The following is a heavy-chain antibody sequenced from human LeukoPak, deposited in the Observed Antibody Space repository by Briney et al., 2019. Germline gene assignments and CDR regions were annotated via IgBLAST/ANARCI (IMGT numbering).Heavy chain of an antibody. CDR3: ARDEAPPDYYDSSGYYPFDY. Sequence: GGSLRLSCAASGFTFSSYEMNWVRQAPGKGLEWVSYISSSGSTIYYAVSVKGRFTISRDNAKNSLYLQMNSLRAEDTAVYYCARDEAPPDYYDSSGYYPFDYWGQGTLVTVSS. V-gene: IGHV3-48*03. CDR2: ISSSGSTI. J-gene: IGHJ4*02. D-gene: IGHD3-22*01. CDR1: GFTFSSYE.